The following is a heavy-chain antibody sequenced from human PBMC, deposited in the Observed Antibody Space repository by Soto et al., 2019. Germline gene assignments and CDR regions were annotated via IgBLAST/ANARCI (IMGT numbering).Heavy chain of an antibody. CDR2: ISSSGDIP. Sequence: EVQLLESGGGLVQPGGSLRLSCAASGFTFTTFAMSWVRQPPGKGLEWVSGISSSGDIPYYADSVKGRFTISRDQSKKTVYLQMNSLRAEDTALYYCAQVNSIVGDGDHDYWGQGTLVSVSS. J-gene: IGHJ4*02. V-gene: IGHV3-23*01. D-gene: IGHD4-17*01. CDR1: GFTFTTFA. CDR3: AQVNSIVGDGDHDY.